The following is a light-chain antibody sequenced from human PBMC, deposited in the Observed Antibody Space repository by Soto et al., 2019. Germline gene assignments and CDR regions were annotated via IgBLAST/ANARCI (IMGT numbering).Light chain of an antibody. Sequence: QSVLTQPPSASGSPGQSVTISCIGTSSDVGRYNYVSWYQHHPGKAPKLIIYEVTKRPSGVPDRFSGSKSANTASLTVSGRQADDEAYYYCSSYVGSNNYVVGTGTKLTVL. J-gene: IGLJ1*01. CDR3: SSYVGSNNYV. CDR1: SSDVGRYNY. CDR2: EVT. V-gene: IGLV2-8*01.